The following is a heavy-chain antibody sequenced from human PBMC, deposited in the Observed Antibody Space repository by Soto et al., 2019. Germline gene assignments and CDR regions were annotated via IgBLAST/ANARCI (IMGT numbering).Heavy chain of an antibody. Sequence: SETLSLTCTVSGDSISSDYYHWTWIRQSPGKGLEWIGYIHHSGSILYTPSLKSRVTISVDTSKNQFSLHLTSVTAADTAVYFCAREDDGGDSLDVWGQGTTVTVLL. CDR1: GDSISSDYYH. CDR3: AREDDGGDSLDV. CDR2: IHHSGSI. V-gene: IGHV4-30-4*08. J-gene: IGHJ6*02. D-gene: IGHD2-21*02.